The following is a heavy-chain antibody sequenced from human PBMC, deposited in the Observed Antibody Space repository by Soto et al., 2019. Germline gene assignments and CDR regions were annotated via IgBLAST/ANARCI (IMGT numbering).Heavy chain of an antibody. V-gene: IGHV4-34*01. J-gene: IGHJ4*02. CDR3: ERAHRADDFWSGYYKKGYFDY. D-gene: IGHD3-3*01. CDR1: GGPFSCYY. Sequence: SETLALTFAVYGGPFSCYYWSWIRQPPGKGLEWIGEINHSGSTNYNPSLKSRVTISVDTSKNQFSLKLSSVTAADTAVYYRERAHRADDFWSGYYKKGYFDYWGQGTLVPVSS. CDR2: INHSGST.